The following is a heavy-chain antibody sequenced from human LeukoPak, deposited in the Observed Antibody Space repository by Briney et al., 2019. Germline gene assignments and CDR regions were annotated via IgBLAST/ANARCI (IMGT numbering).Heavy chain of an antibody. CDR3: ATEPIRWDDAFDI. CDR1: GFTFSSYS. Sequence: QAGGSLRLSCAASGFTFSSYSMNWVRQAPGKGLEWVSYISSSSSTIYYADSVKGRFTISRDNAKNSLYLQMNSLRAEDTAVYYCATEPIRWDDAFDIWGQGTMVTVSS. CDR2: ISSSSSTI. J-gene: IGHJ3*02. V-gene: IGHV3-48*04. D-gene: IGHD4-23*01.